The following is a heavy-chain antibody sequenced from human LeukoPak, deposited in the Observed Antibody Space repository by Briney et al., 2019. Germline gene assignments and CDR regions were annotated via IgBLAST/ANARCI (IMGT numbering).Heavy chain of an antibody. Sequence: PRGSLRLSCAASGFTFSSYAMHWVRQAPGKGLEWVAVISYDGSNKYYADSVKGRFTISRDNSKNTLYLQMNSLRAEDTAVYYCARDQKTHSSGYYYSYYFDYWGQGTLVTVSS. D-gene: IGHD3-22*01. J-gene: IGHJ4*02. V-gene: IGHV3-30-3*01. CDR1: GFTFSSYA. CDR2: ISYDGSNK. CDR3: ARDQKTHSSGYYYSYYFDY.